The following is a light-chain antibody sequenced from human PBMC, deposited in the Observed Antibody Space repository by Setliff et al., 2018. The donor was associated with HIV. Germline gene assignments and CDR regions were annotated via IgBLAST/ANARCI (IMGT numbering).Light chain of an antibody. Sequence: QSALTQPASVSGSPGQSITISCTGTSSDVGSYDLVSWYQQHPGKAPIVMIYEVSKRHSGVSNRFSGSKSGNTASLTISGLQAEDEADYYCCSYAGSSTFVFGIGTKVTVL. J-gene: IGLJ1*01. CDR3: CSYAGSSTFV. CDR1: SSDVGSYDL. V-gene: IGLV2-23*02. CDR2: EVS.